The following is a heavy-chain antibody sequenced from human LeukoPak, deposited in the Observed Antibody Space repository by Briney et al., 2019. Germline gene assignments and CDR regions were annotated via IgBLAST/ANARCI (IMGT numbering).Heavy chain of an antibody. J-gene: IGHJ4*02. D-gene: IGHD3-3*01. CDR2: IIPIFGTA. Sequence: ASVKVSCKASGGTFSSYAINWVRQAPGQGLEWMGRIIPIFGTANYAQKFQGRVTITTDESTSTAYMELSSLRSEDTAVYYCARGGTPYYDFWSAAQPIDYWGQGTLVTVSS. CDR3: ARGGTPYYDFWSAAQPIDY. CDR1: GGTFSSYA. V-gene: IGHV1-69*05.